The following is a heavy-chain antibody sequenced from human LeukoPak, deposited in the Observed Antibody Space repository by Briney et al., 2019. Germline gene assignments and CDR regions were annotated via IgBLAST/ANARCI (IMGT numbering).Heavy chain of an antibody. D-gene: IGHD6-6*01. CDR2: VSSVSSSM. CDR1: GFTFNSYS. CDR3: ARGRSTSSWECDY. Sequence: GGSLRLSCAASGFTFNSYSMNWLRQAPGKGLEWVSYVSSVSSSMYYADSVKGRFTISRDNAKNLLYLQMNSLRDDDTAVYYCARGRSTSSWECDYWGQGTLVTVSS. V-gene: IGHV3-48*02. J-gene: IGHJ4*02.